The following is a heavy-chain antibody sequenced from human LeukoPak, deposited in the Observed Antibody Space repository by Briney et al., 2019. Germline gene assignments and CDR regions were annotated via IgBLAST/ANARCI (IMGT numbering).Heavy chain of an antibody. Sequence: PGGSLRLSCAASGFPFSSYGMHWVRQAPGKGLEWVAVIWYDGSNKYYADSVKGRFTISRDNSKSTLYLQMNSLRAEDTAVYYCARDQGPDHYDSGYNDYWGQGTLVPVSS. J-gene: IGHJ4*02. V-gene: IGHV3-33*01. CDR1: GFPFSSYG. CDR2: IWYDGSNK. CDR3: ARDQGPDHYDSGYNDY. D-gene: IGHD3-22*01.